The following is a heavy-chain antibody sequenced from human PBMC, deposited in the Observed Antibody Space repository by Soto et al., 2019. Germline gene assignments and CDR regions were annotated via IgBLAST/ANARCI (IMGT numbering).Heavy chain of an antibody. CDR3: ARISSFGRGLDV. CDR2: IKQDGSEK. D-gene: IGHD3-10*01. CDR1: GFTFSSYW. J-gene: IGHJ6*02. V-gene: IGHV3-7*01. Sequence: EVQLVESGGGLVQPGGSLRLSCAASGFTFSSYWMSWVRQAPVKGLEWVGNIKQDGSEKNYVDFVKGRFTISRDNAKNSLYLQMNSLRAEVTALYDGARISSFGRGLDVWGQGTTVVVSS.